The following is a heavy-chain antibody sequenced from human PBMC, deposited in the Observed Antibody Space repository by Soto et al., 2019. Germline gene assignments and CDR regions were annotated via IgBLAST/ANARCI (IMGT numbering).Heavy chain of an antibody. Sequence: QVQLVQSGAEVKKPGSSVKVSCKASGGTFSSYAISWVRRAPGQGLEWMGGSIPIFGTANYAQKFQGRVTITADKSTSTAYMEMSSLRSEDTAVYYCAKGPCSSTSCYRAGMDVWGQGTTVTVSS. J-gene: IGHJ6*02. D-gene: IGHD2-2*01. CDR1: GGTFSSYA. CDR3: AKGPCSSTSCYRAGMDV. V-gene: IGHV1-69*06. CDR2: SIPIFGTA.